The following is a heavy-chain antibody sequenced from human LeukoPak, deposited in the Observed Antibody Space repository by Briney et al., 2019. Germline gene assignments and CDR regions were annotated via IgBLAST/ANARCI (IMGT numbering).Heavy chain of an antibody. CDR2: FFYSGST. V-gene: IGHV4-59*08. J-gene: IGHJ4*02. D-gene: IGHD6-19*01. Sequence: SAPLTLPSTVSGGSILSYYWSWIRQPPGKGLGWIGYFFYSGSTNYNPSLTSRVTISVDTPKNKYSLKLTAVTDADTAGYNCVRHPSAVAGKTFDCWGQGALVTVSS. CDR3: VRHPSAVAGKTFDC. CDR1: GGSILSYY.